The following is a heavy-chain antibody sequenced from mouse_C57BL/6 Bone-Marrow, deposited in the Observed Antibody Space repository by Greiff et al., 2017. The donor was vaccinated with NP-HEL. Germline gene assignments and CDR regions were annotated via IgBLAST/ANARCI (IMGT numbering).Heavy chain of an antibody. V-gene: IGHV1-72*01. J-gene: IGHJ2*01. Sequence: QVHVKQPGAELVKPGASVKLSCKASGYTFTSYWMHWVKQRPGRGLEWIGRIDPNSGGTKYNEKFKSKAALTVDKPSSTAYMQLSSLTSEDSAVYYCARSIITTVVNYYFDYWGQGTTLTVSS. CDR3: ARSIITTVVNYYFDY. CDR2: IDPNSGGT. CDR1: GYTFTSYW. D-gene: IGHD1-1*01.